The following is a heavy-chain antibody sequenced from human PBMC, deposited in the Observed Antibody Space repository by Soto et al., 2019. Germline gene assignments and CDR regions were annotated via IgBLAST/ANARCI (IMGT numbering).Heavy chain of an antibody. V-gene: IGHV3-15*07. CDR2: IKSKTDGGTT. D-gene: IGHD6-19*01. CDR3: TPLALKYSSGWYECSD. Sequence: EVQLVESGGGLVKPGGSLRLSCAASGFTFSNVWMNWVRQAPGKGLEWVGRIKSKTDGGTTDYAAPVKGRFTISRADSKNTLYLQMNSLKTEDTAVYYCTPLALKYSSGWYECSDWGQGTLVTVSS. J-gene: IGHJ4*02. CDR1: GFTFSNVW.